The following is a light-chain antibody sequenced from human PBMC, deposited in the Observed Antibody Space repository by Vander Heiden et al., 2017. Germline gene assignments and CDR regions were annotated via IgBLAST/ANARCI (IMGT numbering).Light chain of an antibody. Sequence: NGLTQSPGTLSLSPGQRANISCRASQSLSRNFLAWYQQKPGQSPRLLIYGASNRAAGTPDRFSGSGSGTAFTLTISRLEPEDFAVYFCQQDDKLPLTFGGGTKVDIK. CDR2: GAS. V-gene: IGKV3-20*01. J-gene: IGKJ4*01. CDR1: QSLSRNF. CDR3: QQDDKLPLT.